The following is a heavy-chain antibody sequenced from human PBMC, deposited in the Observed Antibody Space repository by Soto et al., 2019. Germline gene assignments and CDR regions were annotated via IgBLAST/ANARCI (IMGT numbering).Heavy chain of an antibody. CDR3: AKAPCNLAHTPYFDF. CDR2: IPYDGTNE. D-gene: IGHD2-2*02. V-gene: IGHV3-30-3*01. Sequence: QVQLVESGGGGVQPGRSLRLSCAASGFTFSSFAMHWVRQAPGKGLEWVAVIPYDGTNEYYAGSVRGRFTISRDNSDNTVYLHMNSLRGDDTAVYYCAKAPCNLAHTPYFDFCGQGTLVTVSS. CDR1: GFTFSSFA. J-gene: IGHJ4*02.